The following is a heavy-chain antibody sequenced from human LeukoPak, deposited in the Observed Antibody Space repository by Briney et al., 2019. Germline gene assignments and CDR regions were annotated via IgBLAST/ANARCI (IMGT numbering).Heavy chain of an antibody. CDR3: ARDRGYDFWSGYYGSGYNYYYYGMDV. CDR2: IYTSGST. J-gene: IGHJ6*02. Sequence: SETLSLTCTVSGGSISSYYWSWIRQPAGKGLEWIGRIYTSGSTNYNPSLKSRVTMSVDTSKNQFSLKLSSVTAADTAVYYCARDRGYDFWSGYYGSGYNYYYYGMDVWGQGATVTVSS. CDR1: GGSISSYY. V-gene: IGHV4-4*07. D-gene: IGHD3-3*01.